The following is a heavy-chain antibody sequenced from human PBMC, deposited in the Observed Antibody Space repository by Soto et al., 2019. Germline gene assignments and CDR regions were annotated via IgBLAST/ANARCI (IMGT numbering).Heavy chain of an antibody. CDR2: IIPIFGTA. D-gene: IGHD3-3*01. J-gene: IGHJ6*02. CDR3: ASRRFLEWLSHQKYYYYYYGMDV. CDR1: GGTFSSYA. V-gene: IGHV1-69*01. Sequence: QVQLVQSGAEVKKPGSSVKVSCKASGGTFSSYAISWVRQAPGQGLEWMGGIIPIFGTANYAQKFQGRVTITADESTSTAYMELSSLRSEDTAVYYGASRRFLEWLSHQKYYYYYYGMDVWGQGTTVTVSS.